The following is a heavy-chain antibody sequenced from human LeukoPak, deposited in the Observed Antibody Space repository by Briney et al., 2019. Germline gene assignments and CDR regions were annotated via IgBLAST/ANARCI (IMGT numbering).Heavy chain of an antibody. D-gene: IGHD6-13*01. CDR1: GFTFSSYS. Sequence: PGGSLRLSCAASGFTFSSYSMNWVRQAPGKGLEWVSSISSSGSYIYYADSVKGRFTISRDNAKDSLYLQMNSLRAEDTAVYYCARDWGQQQLVHSLDYWGQGTLVTVSS. CDR2: ISSSGSYI. J-gene: IGHJ4*02. V-gene: IGHV3-21*04. CDR3: ARDWGQQQLVHSLDY.